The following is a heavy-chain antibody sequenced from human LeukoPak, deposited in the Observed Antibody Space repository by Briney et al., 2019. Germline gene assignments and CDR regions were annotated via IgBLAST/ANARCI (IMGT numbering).Heavy chain of an antibody. CDR3: ARGPMVRGVTDYYYCMDV. D-gene: IGHD3-10*01. CDR1: GFTLRDYD. V-gene: IGHV3-30*02. J-gene: IGHJ6*03. Sequence: PGGSLRLSCATSGFTLRDYDMHWVRQAPGKGLEWVSMIRYDGNNQFYVDSVKGRFTFSRDNSKNTLYLQMNGLRAEDTAVYYCARGPMVRGVTDYYYCMDVWGKGTTVTVSS. CDR2: IRYDGNNQ.